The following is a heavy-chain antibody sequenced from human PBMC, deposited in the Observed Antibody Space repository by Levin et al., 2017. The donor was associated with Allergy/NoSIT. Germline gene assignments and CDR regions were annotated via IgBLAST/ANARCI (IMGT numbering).Heavy chain of an antibody. CDR2: IYNTGRS. V-gene: IGHV4-28*02. CDR3: ATREGSSGSFFDC. J-gene: IGHJ4*02. D-gene: IGHD3-10*01. Sequence: RSQTLSLTCAVSGYSITNSNWWGWIRQPPGKGLEWIGYIYNTGRSYYNPSLKSRVTMSLDTSKNQVSLKLNSVTAVDTAVYYCATREGSSGSFFDCWGRGTLVTVSS. CDR1: GYSITNSNW.